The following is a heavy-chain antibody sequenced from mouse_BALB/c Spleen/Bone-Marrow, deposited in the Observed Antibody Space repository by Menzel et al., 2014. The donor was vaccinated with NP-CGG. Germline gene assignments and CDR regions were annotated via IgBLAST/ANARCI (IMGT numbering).Heavy chain of an antibody. D-gene: IGHD2-14*01. J-gene: IGHJ4*01. CDR1: GFNIKDTY. CDR3: ARGTPYAMDY. V-gene: IGHV14-3*02. Sequence: EVQAVESGAELVKPGASVKLSCTASGFNIKDTYMHWVKQRPEQGLEWIGRIDPANGNTKYDPKFQGKATITADTSSNTAYLQLSSLTSEDTAVYYCARGTPYAMDYWGQGTSVTVSS. CDR2: IDPANGNT.